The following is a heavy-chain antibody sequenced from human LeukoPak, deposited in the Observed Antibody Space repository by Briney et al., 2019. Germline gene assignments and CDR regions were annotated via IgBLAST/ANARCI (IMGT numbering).Heavy chain of an antibody. J-gene: IGHJ4*02. CDR1: GFTFSTYA. V-gene: IGHV3-30*18. CDR2: VSVDGSHK. D-gene: IGHD4-17*01. CDR3: AKDNGDHAIDY. Sequence: GGSLRLSCAASGFTFSTYAMHWVRQAPGKGLEWVAFVSVDGSHKDYGGSVKGQFTISRDNSKNTLYLQMNSLRAEDTAVYYCAKDNGDHAIDYWAQGTMVTVSS.